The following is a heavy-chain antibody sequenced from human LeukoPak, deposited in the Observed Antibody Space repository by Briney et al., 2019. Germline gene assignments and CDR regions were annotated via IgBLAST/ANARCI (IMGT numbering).Heavy chain of an antibody. V-gene: IGHV3-23*01. D-gene: IGHD1/OR15-1a*01. CDR2: ISGSGGST. J-gene: IGHJ5*02. CDR1: GFTFSSYA. CDR3: AKEVEGPHDWNNHLDP. Sequence: GRSLRLSCAASGFTFSSYAMSWVRQAPGKGLEWVSAISGSGGSTYYADSVKGRFTISRDNSKNTLYLQMNSLRAEDTAVYYCAKEVEGPHDWNNHLDPWGQGTLVTVSS.